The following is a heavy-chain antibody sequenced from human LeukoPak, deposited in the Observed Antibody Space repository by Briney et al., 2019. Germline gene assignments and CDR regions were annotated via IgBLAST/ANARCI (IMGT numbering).Heavy chain of an antibody. CDR2: IYYSGST. V-gene: IGHV4-61*01. Sequence: PSETLSLTCTVSGGSFSSGSYYWSWIRQPPGKGLVWIGYIYYSGSTNYNPSLKSRVTISVDTSKNQFSLKLSSVTAADTAVYYCARGRLAEEQWHDYWGQGTLVTVSS. J-gene: IGHJ4*02. CDR1: GGSFSSGSYY. D-gene: IGHD6-19*01. CDR3: ARGRLAEEQWHDY.